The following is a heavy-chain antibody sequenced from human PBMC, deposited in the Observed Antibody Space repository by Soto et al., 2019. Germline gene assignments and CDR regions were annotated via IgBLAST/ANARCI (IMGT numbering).Heavy chain of an antibody. Sequence: SETLSLTCTVSGGSISSSSYYWGWIRQPPGKGLEWIGSIYYSGSTYYNPSLKSRVTISVDTSKNQFSLKLSSVTAADTAVYYCARKSGLRLFQFGESEYYFDYWGQGTLVTVSS. CDR3: ARKSGLRLFQFGESEYYFDY. CDR1: GGSISSSSYY. V-gene: IGHV4-39*01. J-gene: IGHJ4*02. CDR2: IYYSGST. D-gene: IGHD3-10*01.